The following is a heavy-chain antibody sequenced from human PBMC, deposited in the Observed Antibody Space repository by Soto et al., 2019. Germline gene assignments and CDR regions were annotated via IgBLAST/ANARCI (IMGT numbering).Heavy chain of an antibody. CDR2: IWYDGSHE. CDR1: GFTFNNYG. J-gene: IGHJ2*01. CDR3: ARDRYSYHSRAYKGVDWYFDL. Sequence: PGGSLRLSCAASGFTFNNYGMHWVRQAPGKGLEWVAVIWYDGSHESYADSVKGRFTISRDNSKNTLYLQMNSLRAEDTAVYYCARDRYSYHSRAYKGVDWYFDLWGRGTMLTV. V-gene: IGHV3-33*01. D-gene: IGHD3-22*01.